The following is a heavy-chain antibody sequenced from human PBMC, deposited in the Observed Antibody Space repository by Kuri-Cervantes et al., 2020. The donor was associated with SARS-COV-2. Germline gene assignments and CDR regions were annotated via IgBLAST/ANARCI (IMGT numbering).Heavy chain of an antibody. CDR3: AREAWAGYFVENWFDP. D-gene: IGHD3/OR15-3a*01. Sequence: GGSLRLSCAASGFTFSSYSMNWVRQAPGKGLEWVSYISSSSSTIYYADSVKGRFTISRDNAKNSLYLQMNSLRAEDTAVYYCAREAWAGYFVENWFDPWGQGTLVTSPQ. J-gene: IGHJ5*02. CDR2: ISSSSSTI. CDR1: GFTFSSYS. V-gene: IGHV3-48*01.